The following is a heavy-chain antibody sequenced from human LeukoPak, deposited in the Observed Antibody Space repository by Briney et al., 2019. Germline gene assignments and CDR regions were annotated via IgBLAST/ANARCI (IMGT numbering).Heavy chain of an antibody. V-gene: IGHV3-30*02. CDR1: GFTFSSYG. D-gene: IGHD6-19*01. CDR3: ARAPYSSGWSYYFDY. Sequence: PGGSLRLSCAASGFTFSSYGMHWVRQAPGKGLEWVAFIRYDGSNKYYADSVKGRFTISRDNSKNTLYLQMNSLKAEDTAVYYCARAPYSSGWSYYFDYWGQGTLVTVSS. J-gene: IGHJ4*02. CDR2: IRYDGSNK.